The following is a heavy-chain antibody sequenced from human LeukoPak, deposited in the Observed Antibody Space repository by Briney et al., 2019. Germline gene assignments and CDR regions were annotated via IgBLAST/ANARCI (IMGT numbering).Heavy chain of an antibody. CDR3: AISGRRFGELLVAFDI. Sequence: SQTLSLTCAISGDSVSSNSAAWNWIRQSPSRGLEWLGRTYYRSKWYNDYAVSVKSRITINPDTSKNQFSLQLNSVTPEDTAVYYCAISGRRFGELLVAFDIWGQGTMVTVSS. CDR2: TYYRSKWYN. D-gene: IGHD3-10*01. CDR1: GDSVSSNSAA. V-gene: IGHV6-1*01. J-gene: IGHJ3*02.